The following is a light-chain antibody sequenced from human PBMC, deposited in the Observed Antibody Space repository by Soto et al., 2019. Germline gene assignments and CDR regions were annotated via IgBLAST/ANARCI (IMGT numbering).Light chain of an antibody. CDR2: DAS. CDR1: QSVRSC. Sequence: EILLTQSPATLSLSPGERATLSCRASQSVRSCLAWYQQKPGQAPRLLIYDASTRATGIPGRFSGSGSGTDFTLTISNLEPEDFAVYYCQQRSSWPWTFGQGAKVEIK. V-gene: IGKV3-11*01. J-gene: IGKJ1*01. CDR3: QQRSSWPWT.